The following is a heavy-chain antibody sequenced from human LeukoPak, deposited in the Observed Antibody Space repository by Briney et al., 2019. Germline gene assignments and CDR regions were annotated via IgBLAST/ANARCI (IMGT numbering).Heavy chain of an antibody. V-gene: IGHV3-23*01. J-gene: IGHJ2*01. D-gene: IGHD3-3*02. CDR1: GFTFSSSA. CDR3: ARDSTGYWYFDL. CDR2: ISASGGST. Sequence: PGGSLRLSCAASGFTFSSSAMSWVRQVPGKGLEWVSGISASGGSTSYADSVRGRFTISRDNSKNTLYLQMNSLRAEDTAVYYCARDSTGYWYFDLWGRGTLVSVSS.